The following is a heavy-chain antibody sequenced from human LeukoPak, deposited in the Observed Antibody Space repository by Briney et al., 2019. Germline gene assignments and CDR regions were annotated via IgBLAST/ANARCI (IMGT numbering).Heavy chain of an antibody. CDR3: ARDYGEGGYYFDY. CDR1: GFTFSTYW. CDR2: ISSDGSSK. Sequence: GGSLRLPCAASGFTFSTYWMHWVRQAPGKGLVWLSRISSDGSSKNYADSVKGRFTISRDNAKNTLYLQMNSLRAEDTTVYYCARDYGEGGYYFDYWGQGTLVTVSS. V-gene: IGHV3-74*01. D-gene: IGHD4-17*01. J-gene: IGHJ4*02.